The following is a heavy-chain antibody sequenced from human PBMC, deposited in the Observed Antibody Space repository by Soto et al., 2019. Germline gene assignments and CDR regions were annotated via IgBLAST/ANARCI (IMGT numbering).Heavy chain of an antibody. CDR1: RFSLSKSVVV. D-gene: IGHD6-19*01. CDR2: IYCDDDK. J-gene: IGHJ5*02. Sequence: SGPTLVNPTQTLALKCTFSRFSLSKSVVVVGWIPQPPAKALLFLALIYCDDDKRYSPSLKSRLTITKDTSKNQVVLTMTNMDPVDTATYYCAHIRSSGWGVYNWFDPWGQGTLVTVSS. CDR3: AHIRSSGWGVYNWFDP. V-gene: IGHV2-5*02.